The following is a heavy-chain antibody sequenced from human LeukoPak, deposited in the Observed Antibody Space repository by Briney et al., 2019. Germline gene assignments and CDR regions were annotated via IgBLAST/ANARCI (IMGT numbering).Heavy chain of an antibody. D-gene: IGHD5-18*01. V-gene: IGHV3-21*01. Sequence: PGGSLRLSCAASGFTFSSYSMNWVRQAPGKGLEWVSSISSSSSYIYYADSVKGRFTISRDNAKNSLYLQMNSLRAEDTAVYYCARIPGYSYGNDGVDFDYWGQGTLVTVSS. CDR2: ISSSSSYI. CDR3: ARIPGYSYGNDGVDFDY. CDR1: GFTFSSYS. J-gene: IGHJ4*02.